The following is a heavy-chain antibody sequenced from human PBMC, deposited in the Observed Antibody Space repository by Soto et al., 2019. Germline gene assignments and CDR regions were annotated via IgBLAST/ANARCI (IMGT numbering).Heavy chain of an antibody. J-gene: IGHJ4*02. Sequence: QVQLVESGGGVVQPGRSLRLSCAASGFTFSSYGMHWVRQAPGKGLEWVAVISYDGSNKYYADSVKGRFTISRDNSKNTLYLQMSCLRAEDTAVYYCATGAYSGSYLDYWGQGTLVTVSS. V-gene: IGHV3-30*03. D-gene: IGHD1-26*01. CDR3: ATGAYSGSYLDY. CDR1: GFTFSSYG. CDR2: ISYDGSNK.